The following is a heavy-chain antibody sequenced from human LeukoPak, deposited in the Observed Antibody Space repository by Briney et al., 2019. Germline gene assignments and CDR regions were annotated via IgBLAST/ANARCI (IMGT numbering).Heavy chain of an antibody. CDR2: IYYSGST. D-gene: IGHD1-1*01. V-gene: IGHV4-59*01. CDR3: ARGENWNALDY. Sequence: PSETLSLTCTVSGGSISSYYWSWIRQPPGKGLEWIGYIYYSGSTNYNPSLKSRVTISVDTSKNQFSLKLSSVTAADTAVYYCARGENWNALDYWGQGTLVTVSS. CDR1: GGSISSYY. J-gene: IGHJ4*02.